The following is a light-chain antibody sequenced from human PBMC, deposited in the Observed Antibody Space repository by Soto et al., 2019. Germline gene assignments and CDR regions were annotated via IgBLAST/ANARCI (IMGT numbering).Light chain of an antibody. J-gene: IGKJ1*01. CDR1: QSMNDW. CDR2: DAS. V-gene: IGKV1-5*01. Sequence: DIQMTQSPSTLSASVGDRVTITCRASQSMNDWLAWFQKKPGKAPKVLIYDASSLQSGVPSRFSGSGSGTEFTLTIDGLQPDDVATYYCLRYNAFSQTFGQGTKVEL. CDR3: LRYNAFSQT.